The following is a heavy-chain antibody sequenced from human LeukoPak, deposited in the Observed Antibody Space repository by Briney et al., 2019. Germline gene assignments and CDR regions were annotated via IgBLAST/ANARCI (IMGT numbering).Heavy chain of an antibody. CDR2: IRSKAYGGTT. CDR3: TSSNDYDFWSGYYTDY. D-gene: IGHD3-3*01. CDR1: GFTFGAYA. J-gene: IGHJ4*02. V-gene: IGHV3-49*04. Sequence: GGSLRLSCTASGFTFGAYAMSWVRQAPGKGLEWVGFIRSKAYGGTTEYAASVKGRFTISRDDSKSIAYLQMNSLKTEDTAVYYCTSSNDYDFWSGYYTDYWGQGTLVTVSS.